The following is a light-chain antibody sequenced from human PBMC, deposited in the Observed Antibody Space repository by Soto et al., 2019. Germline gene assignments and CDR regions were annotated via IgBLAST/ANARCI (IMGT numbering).Light chain of an antibody. Sequence: EIVMTQSPPTLSVSPGERATLSCRASQRISTDVAWYQHKPGQAPRLLIYSASTRATGIPARFSGSGSRTEFTLTISSLQSEDFAVYYCHQYDNWPKTFGQGTRLEIK. CDR2: SAS. V-gene: IGKV3-15*01. CDR3: HQYDNWPKT. CDR1: QRISTD. J-gene: IGKJ5*01.